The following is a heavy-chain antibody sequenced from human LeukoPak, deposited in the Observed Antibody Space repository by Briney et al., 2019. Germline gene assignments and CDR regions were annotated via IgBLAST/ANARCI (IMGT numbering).Heavy chain of an antibody. J-gene: IGHJ4*02. CDR3: ARDVVPSSGWYGTFDY. Sequence: GESLKISCKGSGYSFTSYWIGWVRQMPGKGLEWMGIIYPGDSDTRYSPSFQGQVTISADKSISTAYLQWSSLKASDTAMYYCARDVVPSSGWYGTFDYWGQGTLVTVSS. D-gene: IGHD6-19*01. CDR1: GYSFTSYW. V-gene: IGHV5-51*01. CDR2: IYPGDSDT.